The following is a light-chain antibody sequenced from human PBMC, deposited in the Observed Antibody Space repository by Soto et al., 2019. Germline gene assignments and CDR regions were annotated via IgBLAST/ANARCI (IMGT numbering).Light chain of an antibody. V-gene: IGKV1-5*03. CDR2: KAS. CDR1: QSISSW. Sequence: DIQMTQSPSTLSASVGDRVTITCRASQSISSWLAWYQQKPGKAPKLLIYKASSLESGVPSRFSGSGSGTEFTLTISSLQPDDFATYDCQQYNSYFTFGPGTKVDIK. CDR3: QQYNSYFT. J-gene: IGKJ3*01.